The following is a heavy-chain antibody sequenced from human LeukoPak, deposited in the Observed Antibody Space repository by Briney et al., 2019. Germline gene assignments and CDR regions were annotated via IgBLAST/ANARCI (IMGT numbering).Heavy chain of an antibody. J-gene: IGHJ4*02. V-gene: IGHV1-24*01. CDR3: ATDWYDSSGYYLVDY. CDR1: GHTLTELS. CDR2: FDPEHGET. Sequence: ASVKVSCKVSGHTLTELSMHWVRQAPGKGLEWMGGFDPEHGETIYAQKFQGRVTMTEGTSTDTAYMELSSLRSEDTAVYYCATDWYDSSGYYLVDYWGQGTLVTVSS. D-gene: IGHD3-22*01.